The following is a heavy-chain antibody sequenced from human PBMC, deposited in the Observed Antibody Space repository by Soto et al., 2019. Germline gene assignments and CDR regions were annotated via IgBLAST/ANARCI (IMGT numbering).Heavy chain of an antibody. CDR3: ARDGGGYCSGGSCRQFDY. V-gene: IGHV1-69*04. D-gene: IGHD2-15*01. Sequence: SVKVSCKASGGTFSSYTISWVRQAPGQGLEWMGRIIPILGIANYVQKFQGRVTITADKSTSTAYMELSSLRSEDTAVYYFARDGGGYCSGGSCRQFDYWGQGTLVTVSS. CDR1: GGTFSSYT. J-gene: IGHJ4*02. CDR2: IIPILGIA.